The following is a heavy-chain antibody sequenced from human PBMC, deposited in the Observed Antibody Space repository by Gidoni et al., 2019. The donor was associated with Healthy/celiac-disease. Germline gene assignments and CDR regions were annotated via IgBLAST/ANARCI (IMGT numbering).Heavy chain of an antibody. CDR2: INAGNGNT. CDR3: ARVLSPVEDSGFDY. V-gene: IGHV1-3*01. J-gene: IGHJ4*02. Sequence: GWINAGNGNTKYSQKFQGRVTITRDTSASIAYMELSSLRSEDTAVYYCARVLSPVEDSGFDYWGQGTLVTVSS. D-gene: IGHD1-26*01.